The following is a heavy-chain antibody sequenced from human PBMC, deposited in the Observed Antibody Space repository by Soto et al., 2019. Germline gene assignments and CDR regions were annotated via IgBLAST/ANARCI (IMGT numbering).Heavy chain of an antibody. CDR3: ARLYYGSGSTKPLDY. V-gene: IGHV4-59*08. J-gene: IGHJ4*02. Sequence: EXXSLTCAGSGGSISSYYWSWLRQRPGKGLEWIGYIYYSGSTNYNPSLKSRVTISVDTSKNQFSLKLSSVTAPDTAVYYCARLYYGSGSTKPLDYWGQGTLVTVSS. D-gene: IGHD3-10*01. CDR2: IYYSGST. CDR1: GGSISSYY.